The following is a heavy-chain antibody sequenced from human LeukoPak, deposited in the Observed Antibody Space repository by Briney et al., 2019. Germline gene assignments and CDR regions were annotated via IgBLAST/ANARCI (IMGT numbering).Heavy chain of an antibody. CDR1: GATFSSNS. CDR3: ARDPLQNWFDP. D-gene: IGHD4-11*01. CDR2: TVTIFGRA. Sequence: SVKLSCKASGATFSSNSISWGRQAPGQGLEWMGGTVTIFGRANSAQKFQGRVTITADESTTTAYMDLRSLRSEDTAVYYCARDPLQNWFDPWRRGTLVTVSS. V-gene: IGHV1-69*13. J-gene: IGHJ5*02.